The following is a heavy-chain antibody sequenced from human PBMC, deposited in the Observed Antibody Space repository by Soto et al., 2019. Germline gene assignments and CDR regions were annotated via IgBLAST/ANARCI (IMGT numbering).Heavy chain of an antibody. CDR2: IIPIFGTA. D-gene: IGHD5-18*01. V-gene: IGHV1-69*13. Sequence: SVKVSCKASGGTFSIYSISWVRQAPGQGLEWMGGIIPIFGTANYAQKFQGRVTITADESTSTAYMELSSLRSEDTAVYYCARDRLDTAMARTNYSYYGMDVWGQGTTVTVSS. CDR3: ARDRLDTAMARTNYSYYGMDV. CDR1: GGTFSIYS. J-gene: IGHJ6*02.